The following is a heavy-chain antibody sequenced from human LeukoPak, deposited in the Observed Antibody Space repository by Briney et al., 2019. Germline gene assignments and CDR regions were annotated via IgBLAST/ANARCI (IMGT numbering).Heavy chain of an antibody. CDR3: AKARGSRYYFDY. V-gene: IGHV3-23*01. D-gene: IGHD3-16*01. J-gene: IGHJ4*02. CDR2: ISGSGGST. Sequence: PGGSLRLPCAASGFTFSSYAMSWVRQAPGKGLEWVSAISGSGGSTYYADSVKGRFTISRDNSKNTLYLQMNSLRAEDTAVYYCAKARGSRYYFDYWGQGTLVTVSS. CDR1: GFTFSSYA.